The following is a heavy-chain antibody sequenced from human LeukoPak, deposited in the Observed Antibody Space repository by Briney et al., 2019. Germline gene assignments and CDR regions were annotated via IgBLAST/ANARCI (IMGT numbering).Heavy chain of an antibody. Sequence: ASVKVSCKASGYTFTSYGISWVRQAPGQGLEWMGWISAYNGNTNYAQKLQGRVTMTTDTSTSTAYMELRSLRSDDTAVYYCARVVVVAAPSYYFDYWGQGTLVTVSS. J-gene: IGHJ4*02. CDR3: ARVVVVAAPSYYFDY. V-gene: IGHV1-18*01. CDR1: GYTFTSYG. CDR2: ISAYNGNT. D-gene: IGHD2-15*01.